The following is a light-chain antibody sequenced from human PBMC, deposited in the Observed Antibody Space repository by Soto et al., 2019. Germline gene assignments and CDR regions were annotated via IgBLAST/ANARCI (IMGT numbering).Light chain of an antibody. CDR3: QQYGSSPWT. CDR1: QSVSNNY. CDR2: GTS. Sequence: EIVLTQSPGTLSLSPGDRATLSCRASQSVSNNYLAWYQQKLGQAPRLLIYGTSNRATGIPDRFSGSGSGTDFTLTVSRLEPEDFAVYYCQQYGSSPWTFGQGTKVEAK. V-gene: IGKV3-20*01. J-gene: IGKJ1*01.